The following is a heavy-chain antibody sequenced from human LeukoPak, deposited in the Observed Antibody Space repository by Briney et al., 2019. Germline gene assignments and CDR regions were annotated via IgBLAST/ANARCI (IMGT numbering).Heavy chain of an antibody. CDR2: ISSNRSTI. Sequence: GGSLRLSCAASGFTFSSYSMHWVRQAPGKGLEWVSSISSNRSTIYYADSVKGRFTISRDNAKNSLYLQMNSLRAEDTAVYYCARGREMARTKPRFVMVNDAFDIWGQGTMVPVSS. J-gene: IGHJ3*02. CDR1: GFTFSSYS. CDR3: ARGREMARTKPRFVMVNDAFDI. D-gene: IGHD2-21*01. V-gene: IGHV3-48*01.